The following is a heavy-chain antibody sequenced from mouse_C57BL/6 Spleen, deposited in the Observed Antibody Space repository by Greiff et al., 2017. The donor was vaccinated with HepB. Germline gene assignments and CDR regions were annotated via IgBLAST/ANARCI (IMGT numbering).Heavy chain of an antibody. Sequence: VRLQQSGPGLVQLSQSLSITCTVSGISLTSYGVHWVRQSTGKGLEWLGVIWSGESTDYNAAFISRLSISKDNSKSQVFFKMKSLQADDIAIYYCARNMGYGEDYFDYWGQGTTLTVSS. CDR2: IWSGEST. CDR1: GISLTSYG. J-gene: IGHJ2*01. CDR3: ARNMGYGEDYFDY. V-gene: IGHV2-2*01. D-gene: IGHD1-1*01.